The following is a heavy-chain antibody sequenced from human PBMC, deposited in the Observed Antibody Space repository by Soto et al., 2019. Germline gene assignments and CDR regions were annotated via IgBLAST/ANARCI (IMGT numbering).Heavy chain of an antibody. CDR1: GGSFSGYY. D-gene: IGHD6-19*01. V-gene: IGHV4-34*01. J-gene: IGHJ4*02. CDR2: INHSGST. CDR3: ARGMMGIAVEENY. Sequence: SETLSLTCAVYGGSFSGYYWSWIRQPPGKGLEWIGEINHSGSTNYNPSLKSRVTISVDTSKNQFSLKLSSVTAADTAVYYCARGMMGIAVEENYWGQGTLVTVSS.